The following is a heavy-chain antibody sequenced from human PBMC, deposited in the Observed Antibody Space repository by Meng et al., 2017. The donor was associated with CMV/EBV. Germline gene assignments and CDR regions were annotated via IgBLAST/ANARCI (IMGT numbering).Heavy chain of an antibody. CDR3: ARDLALYYFDY. J-gene: IGHJ4*02. CDR1: GGTFSSYT. V-gene: IGHV1-69*04. CDR2: IIPILGIA. Sequence: SVKVSCKASGGTFSSYTISWVRQAPGQGLEWMGRIIPILGIANYAQKFQGRVTITADKSTSTAYMELSSLRSEDTAVYYCARDLALYYFDYWGQGTLVTDSS. D-gene: IGHD3-16*01.